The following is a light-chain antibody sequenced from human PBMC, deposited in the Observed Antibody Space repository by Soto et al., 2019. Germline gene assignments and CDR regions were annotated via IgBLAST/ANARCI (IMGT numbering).Light chain of an antibody. CDR1: QSVSSSY. CDR2: GAS. J-gene: IGKJ1*01. V-gene: IGKV3-20*01. CDR3: QQYVRSPWT. Sequence: EIVLTQSPGTLSLSPGERATLSCRASQSVSSSYLAWYQQKGGQAPRLLIYGASSRATGIPDRFSGSGSGTDFTLTISRLEPEDFAVYYCQQYVRSPWTFGQWTKLEIK.